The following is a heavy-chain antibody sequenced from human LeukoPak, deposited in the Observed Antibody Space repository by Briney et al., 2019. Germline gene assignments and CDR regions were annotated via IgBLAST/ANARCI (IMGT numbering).Heavy chain of an antibody. J-gene: IGHJ1*01. CDR3: ARDINXAVSPYFXH. CDR2: ISSSSSYI. Sequence: GGSLRLSCAASGFTFSSYSMNWVRQAPGKGLEWVSSISSSSSYIYYADSVKGRFTISRDNAKNSLYLQMNSLRAEDTAVYYCARDINXAVSPYFXHWGQGTLXTVSS. V-gene: IGHV3-21*01. CDR1: GFTFSSYS. D-gene: IGHD3-10*01.